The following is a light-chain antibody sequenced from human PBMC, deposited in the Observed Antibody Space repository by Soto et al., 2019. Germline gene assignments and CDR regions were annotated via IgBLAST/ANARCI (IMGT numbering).Light chain of an antibody. CDR1: SSDVGGYNY. J-gene: IGLJ1*01. Sequence: LTQPASVSGFPGQWITISCTGTSSDVGGYNYVSWYQQHPGKAPKLMIYDVTERPSGVPDRFSGSKSGNTASLTISGLQAEDEADYYCCSYTGSYSYVFGIGTKVTV. CDR2: DVT. V-gene: IGLV2-11*01. CDR3: CSYTGSYSYV.